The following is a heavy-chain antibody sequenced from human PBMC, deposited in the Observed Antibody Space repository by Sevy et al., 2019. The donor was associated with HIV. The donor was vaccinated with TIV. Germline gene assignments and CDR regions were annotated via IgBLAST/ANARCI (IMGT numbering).Heavy chain of an antibody. CDR1: GTSVSSNY. Sequence: GGSLRLSCAASGTSVSSNYMSWVRQAPGKGLEWVSVLYSGGRTYYGDSVKGRFTISRDKLKNTLYLQMNSLRAEDTATYFCARDLGYDSNGYYPGYWGQGTLVTVSS. D-gene: IGHD3-22*01. CDR2: LYSGGRT. J-gene: IGHJ4*02. V-gene: IGHV3-53*01. CDR3: ARDLGYDSNGYYPGY.